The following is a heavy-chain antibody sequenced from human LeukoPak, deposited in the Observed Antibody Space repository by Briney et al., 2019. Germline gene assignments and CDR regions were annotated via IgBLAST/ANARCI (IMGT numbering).Heavy chain of an antibody. CDR3: ARDQEGFGY. CDR1: GYSFTSNY. CDR2: IYPRDGST. Sequence: ASVTVSCKASGYSFTSNYIHWVRQAPGQGLEWMGMIYPRDGSTSYAQRFQDRVTVTRDTSTSTVHMELSGLRSEDTAVYYCARDQEGFGYWGQGTQVTVSS. V-gene: IGHV1-46*01. J-gene: IGHJ4*02.